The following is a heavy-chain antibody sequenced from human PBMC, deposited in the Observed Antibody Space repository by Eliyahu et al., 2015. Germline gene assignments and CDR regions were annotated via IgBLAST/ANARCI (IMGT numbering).Heavy chain of an antibody. V-gene: IGHV3-23*01. CDR2: ISGSGGST. CDR1: GFXFSSXA. CDR3: AKDRDLLWFRDLNFDY. D-gene: IGHD3-10*01. Sequence: EVQLLESGGGLVQPGGSLRLSCAASGFXFSSXAMSWVRQAPGKGLEWVSAISGSGGSTYYADSVKGRFTISRDNSKNTLYLQMNSLRAEDTAVYYCAKDRDLLWFRDLNFDYWGQGTLVTVSS. J-gene: IGHJ4*02.